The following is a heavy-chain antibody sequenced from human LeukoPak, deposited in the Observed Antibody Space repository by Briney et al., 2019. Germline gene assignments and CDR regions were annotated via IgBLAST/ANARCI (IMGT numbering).Heavy chain of an antibody. CDR3: ARLPGGDSSSVVAFDI. V-gene: IGHV4-59*10. CDR2: IYTTGST. D-gene: IGHD2-21*02. J-gene: IGHJ3*02. Sequence: SETLPLTCAVSGGPISSYYWTWIRQPAGKGLEWIGRIYTTGSTNYNPSLKSRVTMSVDTSKSQFSLGLSSVTAADTAVYYCARLPGGDSSSVVAFDIWGQGTMVTVSS. CDR1: GGPISSYY.